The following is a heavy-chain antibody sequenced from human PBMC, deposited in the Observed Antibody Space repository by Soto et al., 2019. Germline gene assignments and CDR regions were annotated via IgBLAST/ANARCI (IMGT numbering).Heavy chain of an antibody. J-gene: IGHJ4*02. Sequence: LRLSCAASGFTFSSYAMSWVRQAPGKGLEWVSAISGSGGSTYYADSVKGRFTISRDNSKNTLYLQMNSLRAEDTAVYYCAKDKEGATTFDYWGQGTLVTVSS. V-gene: IGHV3-23*01. D-gene: IGHD1-26*01. CDR1: GFTFSSYA. CDR2: ISGSGGST. CDR3: AKDKEGATTFDY.